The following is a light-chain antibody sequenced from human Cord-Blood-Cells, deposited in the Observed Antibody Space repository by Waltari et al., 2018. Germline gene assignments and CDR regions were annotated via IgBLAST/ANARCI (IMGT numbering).Light chain of an antibody. CDR2: QDS. CDR3: QAWDSSTAV. J-gene: IGLJ1*01. CDR1: KLGDKY. Sequence: SYELTQPPSVSVSPGQTASIPCPGDKLGDKYACWYQQKPGQSPVLVIYQDSKRSSGIPERFSGSNSGNTATLTISGTQAMDEADYYCQAWDSSTAVFGTGTKVTVL. V-gene: IGLV3-1*01.